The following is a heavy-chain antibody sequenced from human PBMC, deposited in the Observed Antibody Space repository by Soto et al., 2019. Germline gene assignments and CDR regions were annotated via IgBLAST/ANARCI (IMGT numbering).Heavy chain of an antibody. Sequence: SETLSLTCSVCNGSISGFYWTWIRQPPGKILEWIGYIHYSGRTDYNPSLTSRATMSVDTSKNQFSLNLKSITAADTAADYCGRVGVGSGNHFDSWDRGPLGAVSS. CDR2: IHYSGRT. V-gene: IGHV4-59*12. CDR3: GRVGVGSGNHFDS. CDR1: NGSISGFY. J-gene: IGHJ4*02. D-gene: IGHD1-26*01.